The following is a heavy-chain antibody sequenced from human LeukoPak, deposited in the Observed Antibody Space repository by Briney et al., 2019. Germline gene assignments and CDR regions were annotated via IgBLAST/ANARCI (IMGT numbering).Heavy chain of an antibody. CDR1: GYIFTHYW. V-gene: IGHV5-51*01. Sequence: GESLKISCQVSGYIFTHYWIGWVRQMPGKGLESMGIIYPADSDTTYSPSFQGQVTISADKSISTVYLQWSSLKASDTAMYYCARQSRDGSKTRGYYFDYWGQGTMVTVSS. D-gene: IGHD3-10*01. J-gene: IGHJ4*02. CDR3: ARQSRDGSKTRGYYFDY. CDR2: IYPADSDT.